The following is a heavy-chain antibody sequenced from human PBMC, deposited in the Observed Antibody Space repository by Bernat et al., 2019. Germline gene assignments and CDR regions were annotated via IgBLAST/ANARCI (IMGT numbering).Heavy chain of an antibody. CDR3: AREASGYSSGWYLGWFDP. CDR1: GFTFSSYS. Sequence: EVQLVESGGGLVKPGGSLRLSCAASGFTFSSYSMNWVRQAPGKGLEWVSSISSSSSYIYYADSVKGRFTISRDNAKNSLYLQMNSLRAEDTAVHYCAREASGYSSGWYLGWFDPWGQGTLVTVSS. CDR2: ISSSSSYI. J-gene: IGHJ5*02. D-gene: IGHD6-19*01. V-gene: IGHV3-21*01.